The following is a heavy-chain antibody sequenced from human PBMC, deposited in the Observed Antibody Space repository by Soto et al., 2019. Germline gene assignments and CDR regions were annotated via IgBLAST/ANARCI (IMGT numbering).Heavy chain of an antibody. Sequence: QVQLVQSGAEVKKPGSSVKVSCKASGGTFSSYAISWVRQAPGQGLEWMGGIIPIFGTANYAQKFQGRVTITADESTSTAYMDLSSLRSEDTAVYYCAINTGGEPHYYYGMDVWGQGTTVTVSS. CDR1: GGTFSSYA. J-gene: IGHJ6*02. V-gene: IGHV1-69*01. D-gene: IGHD3-16*01. CDR2: IIPIFGTA. CDR3: AINTGGEPHYYYGMDV.